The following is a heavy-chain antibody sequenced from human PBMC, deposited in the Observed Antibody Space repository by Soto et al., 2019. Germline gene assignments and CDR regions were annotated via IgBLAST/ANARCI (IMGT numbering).Heavy chain of an antibody. J-gene: IGHJ4*02. CDR2: ISDSGTKT. CDR1: GFSISDYA. Sequence: GGSLRLSCSASGFSISDYAMSWVRQAPGKGLEWVSSISDSGTKTFYADSVKGRFAIFRDTSKNTVYMQMNNLRVEDTALYYCAKDGNRKDDYWGQGTVVTVSS. V-gene: IGHV3-23*01. CDR3: AKDGNRKDDY.